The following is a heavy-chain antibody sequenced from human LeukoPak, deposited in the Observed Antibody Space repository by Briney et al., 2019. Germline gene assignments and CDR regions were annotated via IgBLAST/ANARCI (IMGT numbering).Heavy chain of an antibody. V-gene: IGHV4-59*01. CDR2: IYYRGST. CDR3: ARLSGYSSGYYYSDY. D-gene: IGHD3-22*01. Sequence: KTSETLSLTCTVSGGSISSDYWSWIRQPPGKGLECIGYIYYRGSTNYNPSLKSRVTISVDTSKNQFSLKLSSVTAADTAVYYCARLSGYSSGYYYSDYWGQGTLVTVSS. J-gene: IGHJ4*02. CDR1: GGSISSDY.